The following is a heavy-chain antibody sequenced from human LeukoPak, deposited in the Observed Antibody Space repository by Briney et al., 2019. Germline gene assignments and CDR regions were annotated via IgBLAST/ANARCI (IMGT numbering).Heavy chain of an antibody. CDR3: AKDTIFAVDPFDY. Sequence: PGGSLRLSCAASGFTFTNAWMNWVRQAPGKGLEWVTFIQYDGDVTQYADSVKGRFTVSRDNSKNTLYLQMNNLRAEDTAVYYCAKDTIFAVDPFDYWGQGTLVSVSS. CDR2: IQYDGDVT. D-gene: IGHD3-3*01. CDR1: GFTFTNAW. J-gene: IGHJ4*02. V-gene: IGHV3-30*02.